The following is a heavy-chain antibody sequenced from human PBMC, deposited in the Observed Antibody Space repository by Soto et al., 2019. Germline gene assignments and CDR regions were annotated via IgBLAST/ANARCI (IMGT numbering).Heavy chain of an antibody. D-gene: IGHD6-13*01. CDR1: GHSFTNHW. V-gene: IGHV5-51*01. J-gene: IGHJ5*02. Sequence: GESLKISCEGSGHSFTNHWIGWVRQMPGKGLEWMGSIYPGDSDTKYSPPLQGQVTISADRSVSTAYLQWSSLKASDTAIYYCNIAAPGFRWFDPWGQGTLVTVSS. CDR3: NIAAPGFRWFDP. CDR2: IYPGDSDT.